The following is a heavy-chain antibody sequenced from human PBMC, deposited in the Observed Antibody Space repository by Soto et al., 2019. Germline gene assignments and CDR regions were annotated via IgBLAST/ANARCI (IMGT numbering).Heavy chain of an antibody. CDR2: ISAYNGNT. D-gene: IGHD4-4*01. J-gene: IGHJ6*02. CDR1: GYTFTSYG. Sequence: ASVKGSCKASGYTFTSYGISWVRQAPGQGLEWMGWISAYNGNTNYAQKLQGRVTMTTDTSTSTAYMELRSLRSDDTAVYYCARDPTVPNGSYYYGMDVWGQGTTVTVSS. CDR3: ARDPTVPNGSYYYGMDV. V-gene: IGHV1-18*01.